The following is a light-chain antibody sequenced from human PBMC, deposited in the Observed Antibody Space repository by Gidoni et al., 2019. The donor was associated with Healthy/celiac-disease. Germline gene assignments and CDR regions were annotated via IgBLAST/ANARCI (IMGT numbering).Light chain of an antibody. Sequence: QSALTQPRSVSGSPGQSVTISCTGTSSDVGGYNYVSWYQQHPGKAPKLMIYDVSKRPSVVPDRFSGSKSGNTASLTISGLQAEDEADYYCCSYAGSYTYVFGTGTKVTFL. CDR3: CSYAGSYTYV. J-gene: IGLJ1*01. CDR2: DVS. CDR1: SSDVGGYNY. V-gene: IGLV2-11*01.